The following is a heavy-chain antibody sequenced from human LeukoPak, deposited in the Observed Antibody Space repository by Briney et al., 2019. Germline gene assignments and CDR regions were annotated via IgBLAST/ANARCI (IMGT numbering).Heavy chain of an antibody. CDR1: GFTFSSEW. Sequence: GGSLRLSCAASGFTFSSEWMKWVRQAPGKGLDCVAIIKPDGSEKYYVDSVKGRFTISRDNAKNSLYLQMNSLRAEDTDVYYCAARGSYWGQGTLVTVSS. D-gene: IGHD3-16*01. CDR2: IKPDGSEK. J-gene: IGHJ4*02. CDR3: AARGSY. V-gene: IGHV3-7*03.